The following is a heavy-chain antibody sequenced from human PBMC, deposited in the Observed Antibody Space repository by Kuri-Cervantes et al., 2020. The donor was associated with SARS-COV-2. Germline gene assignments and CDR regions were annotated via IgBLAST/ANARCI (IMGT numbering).Heavy chain of an antibody. Sequence: SQTLSLTSAVYGGSFSGYYWSWIRQPPGKGLEWIGEINHSGSTNYNPSLKSRVTISVDTSKNQFSLKLSSVTAADTAVYYCARDQGGYYMDVWGKGTTVTVSS. V-gene: IGHV4-34*01. D-gene: IGHD3-16*01. CDR1: GGSFSGYY. J-gene: IGHJ6*03. CDR2: INHSGST. CDR3: ARDQGGYYMDV.